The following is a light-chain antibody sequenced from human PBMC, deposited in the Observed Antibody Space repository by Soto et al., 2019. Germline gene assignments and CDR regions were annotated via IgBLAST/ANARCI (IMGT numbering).Light chain of an antibody. CDR3: QQYNTYSHT. V-gene: IGKV1-5*01. Sequence: IQLTQTPSTLSASVGDRVTIACRASQSVSPWLAWYQQKPGKAPKLLIYDVSNLQSGVRSRFSGSGSGTEFTLTISGLQPDDFATYYCQQYNTYSHTFGQGTKLEIK. J-gene: IGKJ2*01. CDR1: QSVSPW. CDR2: DVS.